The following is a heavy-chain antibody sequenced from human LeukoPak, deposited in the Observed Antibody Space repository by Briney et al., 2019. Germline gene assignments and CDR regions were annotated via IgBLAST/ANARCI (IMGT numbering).Heavy chain of an antibody. Sequence: GGSLRLSCAATGFTFSSYSMNWVRQAPGKGLEWVSYISSSSSTIYYADSVKGRFTISRDNAKNSLYLQMNSLRAEDTAVYYCARVYAKNYYGSGSLGYWGQGTLVTVSS. CDR2: ISSSSSTI. J-gene: IGHJ4*02. D-gene: IGHD3-10*01. V-gene: IGHV3-48*04. CDR3: ARVYAKNYYGSGSLGY. CDR1: GFTFSSYS.